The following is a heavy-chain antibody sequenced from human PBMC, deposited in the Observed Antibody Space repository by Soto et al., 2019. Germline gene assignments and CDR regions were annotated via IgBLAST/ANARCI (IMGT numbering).Heavy chain of an antibody. V-gene: IGHV1-69*01. CDR3: ARSSPYIVVRKPTGNHDYYGMDV. D-gene: IGHD2-2*01. Sequence: QVQLVQSGAEVKKPGSSVKVFCKASGGTFSNYTISWVRQAPGQGLEWMGGIIPVFGTTDYAQKFQGRVTITADGSTSTAYMKLSSLRSADTAVYYCARSSPYIVVRKPTGNHDYYGMDVWGQGTTVTVSS. J-gene: IGHJ6*02. CDR1: GGTFSNYT. CDR2: IIPVFGTT.